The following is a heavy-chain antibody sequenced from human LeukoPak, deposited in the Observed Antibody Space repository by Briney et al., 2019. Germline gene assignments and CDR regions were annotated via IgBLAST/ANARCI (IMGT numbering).Heavy chain of an antibody. J-gene: IGHJ2*01. Sequence: ASVTVSCTASGDTFTSYYMHWVRQAPGQGLEWMGIINPSGGSTSYAQKFQGRVTMTRDTSTSTVYMELSSLRSEDTAVYYCARDPKVAAAGTRYFDLWGRGTLVTVSS. CDR3: ARDPKVAAAGTRYFDL. CDR2: INPSGGST. D-gene: IGHD6-13*01. CDR1: GDTFTSYY. V-gene: IGHV1-46*01.